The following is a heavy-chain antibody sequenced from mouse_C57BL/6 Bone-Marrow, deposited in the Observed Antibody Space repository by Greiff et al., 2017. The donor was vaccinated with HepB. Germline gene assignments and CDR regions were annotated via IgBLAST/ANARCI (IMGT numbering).Heavy chain of an antibody. V-gene: IGHV10-1*01. Sequence: DVMLVESGGGLVQPKGSLKLSCAASGFSFNTYAMNWVRQAPGKGLEWVARIRSKSNNYATYYADSVKDRFTISRDDSESMLYLQMNNLKTEDTAMYYCVRQRCYYAMDYWGQGTSVTVSS. CDR2: IRSKSNNYAT. CDR3: VRQRCYYAMDY. CDR1: GFSFNTYA. J-gene: IGHJ4*01.